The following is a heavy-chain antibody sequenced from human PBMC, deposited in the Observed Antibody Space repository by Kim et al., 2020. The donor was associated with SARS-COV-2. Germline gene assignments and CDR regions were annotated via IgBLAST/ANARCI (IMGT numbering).Heavy chain of an antibody. Sequence: ASVKVSCKASGYTFTSYGISWVRQAPGQGLEWMGWISAYNGNTNYAQKLQGRVTMTTDTSTSTAYMELRSLRSDDTAVYYCARVGYCSSTSCYLGHYYYYYYMDVWGNGTTVTVSS. CDR1: GYTFTSYG. CDR2: ISAYNGNT. V-gene: IGHV1-18*01. J-gene: IGHJ6*03. D-gene: IGHD2-2*01. CDR3: ARVGYCSSTSCYLGHYYYYYYMDV.